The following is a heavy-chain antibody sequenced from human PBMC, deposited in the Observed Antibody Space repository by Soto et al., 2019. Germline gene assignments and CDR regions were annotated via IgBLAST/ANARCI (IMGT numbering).Heavy chain of an antibody. Sequence: PGGPLRLSCAASGFTFSSYVLHWVRQAPGKGLEWVAVIWYDGSNKYYADSVKGRFTISRDNSKNTLNLQMNSLRAEDTAVYYCAKVKTWTYLDFWGQGTLVTVSS. CDR2: IWYDGSNK. D-gene: IGHD5-12*01. J-gene: IGHJ4*02. V-gene: IGHV3-33*06. CDR3: AKVKTWTYLDF. CDR1: GFTFSSYV.